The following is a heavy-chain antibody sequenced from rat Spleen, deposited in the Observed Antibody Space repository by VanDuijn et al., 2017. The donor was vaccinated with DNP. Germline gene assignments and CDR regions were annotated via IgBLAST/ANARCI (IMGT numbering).Heavy chain of an antibody. CDR1: GFTFSAYY. V-gene: IGHV5-25*01. CDR3: ATQMDVYYGLHLGWFAY. D-gene: IGHD1-6*01. CDR2: IGSPAYAP. Sequence: EVQLVESGGGLVQPGRSLKLSCAASGFTFSAYYMAWVRQAPAKGLEWVAYIGSPAYAPYYTDSVKGRFAISRDNAKSTLYLQMDSLRSEDTATYYCATQMDVYYGLHLGWFAYWGQGTLVTVSS. J-gene: IGHJ3*01.